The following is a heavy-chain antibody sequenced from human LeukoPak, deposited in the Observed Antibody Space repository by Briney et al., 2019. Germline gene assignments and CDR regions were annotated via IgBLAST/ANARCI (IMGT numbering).Heavy chain of an antibody. CDR3: ARHCSSTSCYAGDYYYYGMDV. CDR1: GGTFSSYA. D-gene: IGHD2-2*01. V-gene: IGHV1-69*13. CDR2: IIPIFGTA. Sequence: SVKVSCKASGGTFSSYAISWVRQAPGQGLEWMGGIIPIFGTANYAQKFQGRVTITADESTSTAYMELSSLRSGDTAVYYCARHCSSTSCYAGDYYYYGMDVWGQGTTVTVSS. J-gene: IGHJ6*02.